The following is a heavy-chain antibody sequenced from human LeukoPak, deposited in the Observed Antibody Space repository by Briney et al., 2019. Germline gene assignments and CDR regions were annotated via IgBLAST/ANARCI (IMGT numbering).Heavy chain of an antibody. J-gene: IGHJ4*02. CDR1: GGSISSYY. V-gene: IGHV4-59*08. Sequence: SETLSLTCAVSGGSISSYYWSLIRQPAGKGLEWIGYIYYSGSTNYNPSLKSRVTISVDTSKNQFSLKLSSVTAADTAVYYCARLSYSGSYYGPYYFDYWGQGTLVTVSS. CDR3: ARLSYSGSYYGPYYFDY. D-gene: IGHD1-26*01. CDR2: IYYSGST.